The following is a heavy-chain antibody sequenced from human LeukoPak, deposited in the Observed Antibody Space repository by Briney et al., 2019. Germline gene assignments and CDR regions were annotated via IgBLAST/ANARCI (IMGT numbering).Heavy chain of an antibody. CDR2: IYYSGST. V-gene: IGHV4-59*01. CDR1: GGSISNYY. D-gene: IGHD3-22*01. Sequence: SETLSLTCTVSGGSISNYYWSWIRQPPGKGLEWIGYIYYSGSTNYNPSLKSRVTISVDTSKNQFSLELSSVTAADTAVYYCARGTDYYDSSGYYFFDYWGQGTLVTVSS. J-gene: IGHJ4*02. CDR3: ARGTDYYDSSGYYFFDY.